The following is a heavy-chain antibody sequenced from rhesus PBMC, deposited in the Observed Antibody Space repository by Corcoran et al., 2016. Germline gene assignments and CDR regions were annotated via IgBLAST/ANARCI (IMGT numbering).Heavy chain of an antibody. J-gene: IGHJ5-2*02. CDR1: GYAFTSYY. D-gene: IGHD2-21*01. CDR3: ARAPATGSLDV. Sequence: QVQLVQSGADIKQPGASVKLSCKASGYAFTSYYMHWVRQAPGPGLEGKGLISPYNGNQVYAQNFQGRVTITTDTSTSTGYMELSSLRSDDTAVYYCARAPATGSLDVWGRGVLVTVSS. CDR2: ISPYNGNQ. V-gene: IGHV1-180*01.